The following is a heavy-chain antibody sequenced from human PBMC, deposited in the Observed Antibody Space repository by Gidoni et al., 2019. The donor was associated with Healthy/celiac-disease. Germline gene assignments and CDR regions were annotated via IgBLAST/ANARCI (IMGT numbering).Heavy chain of an antibody. CDR3: AKDNGRFGELWSDY. V-gene: IGHV3-23*04. CDR1: GFPFSSYA. J-gene: IGHJ4*02. D-gene: IGHD3-10*01. Sequence: EVQLVESGGGLVQPGVPLRLSCAASGFPFSSYAMSWVRQAPGKGLEWVSAISGSGGSTYYADSVKGRFTISRDNSKNTLYLQMNSLRAEDTAVYYCAKDNGRFGELWSDYWGQGTLVTVSS. CDR2: ISGSGGST.